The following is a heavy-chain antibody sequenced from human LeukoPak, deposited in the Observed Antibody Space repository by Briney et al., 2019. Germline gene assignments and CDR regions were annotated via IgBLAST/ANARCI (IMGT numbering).Heavy chain of an antibody. J-gene: IGHJ4*02. D-gene: IGHD3-16*01. Sequence: GGSLRLSCAASGFTFSSYAMSWVRQAPGKGLEWVSAISGSGGSTYYADSVKGRFTIFRDNSKNTLYLQMNSLRAEDTAVYYCAKHYDYIFAASDYWGQGTLVTVSS. CDR1: GFTFSSYA. CDR2: ISGSGGST. CDR3: AKHYDYIFAASDY. V-gene: IGHV3-23*01.